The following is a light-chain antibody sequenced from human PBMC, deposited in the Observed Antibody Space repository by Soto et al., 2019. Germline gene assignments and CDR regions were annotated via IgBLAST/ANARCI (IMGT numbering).Light chain of an antibody. V-gene: IGKV1-5*03. Sequence: DIQMTQSPSTLSGSVGDIVTITCGASQSISNWLAWYQQKPGKAPKLLIYKASSLESGVPSRFSGSGSGTEFTITISSLQPDDFATYYCQQYNSYPWTFGQGTKVDI. CDR2: KAS. CDR1: QSISNW. CDR3: QQYNSYPWT. J-gene: IGKJ1*01.